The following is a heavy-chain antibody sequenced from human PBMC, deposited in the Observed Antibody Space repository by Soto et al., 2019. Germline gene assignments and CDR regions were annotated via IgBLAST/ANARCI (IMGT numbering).Heavy chain of an antibody. CDR3: ARDGGRHSGGIDY. D-gene: IGHD1-26*01. CDR2: LIPIFGTA. CDR1: GGTFSSYS. Sequence: QVQLVQSGAEVKKPGSSVKVSCKASGGTFSSYSINWVRQAPGQGLEWMGELIPIFGTANYAQKFQGRVTITADESTSPAYMELRSLRSEDTAVYYCARDGGRHSGGIDYWGQGTLVTVSS. J-gene: IGHJ4*02. V-gene: IGHV1-69*01.